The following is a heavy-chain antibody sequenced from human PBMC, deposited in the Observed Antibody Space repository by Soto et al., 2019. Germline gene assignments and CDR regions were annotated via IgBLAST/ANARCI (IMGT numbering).Heavy chain of an antibody. V-gene: IGHV3-30*18. Sequence: QVQLVESGGGVVQPGRSLRLSCVASGFTFNSYGIHWVRQAPGKGLEWVAVISYNGNNKNYVDSVKGRFTISRDNSKNMXYLEMNSLRTEDTAVYYCAKDTFYHDSSGYYAFDFWGQGTLVTVSS. D-gene: IGHD3-22*01. J-gene: IGHJ4*02. CDR1: GFTFNSYG. CDR3: AKDTFYHDSSGYYAFDF. CDR2: ISYNGNNK.